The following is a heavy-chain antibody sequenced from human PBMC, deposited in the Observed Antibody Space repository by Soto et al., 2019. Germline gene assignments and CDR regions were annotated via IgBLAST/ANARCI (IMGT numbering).Heavy chain of an antibody. D-gene: IGHD3-9*01. CDR3: ARPLTIDWAYDI. CDR2: IKNDGSDT. Sequence: EVQLVESGGGLVQPGGSLRLSCAASGFTFSSYWMHWVRQSPGKGLVWVSRIKNDGSDTHYADSVRGRFAISRDNAKNTLYLQMNSLRDEYTAVYYCARPLTIDWAYDIWGQGTMVIVSS. CDR1: GFTFSSYW. V-gene: IGHV3-74*01. J-gene: IGHJ3*02.